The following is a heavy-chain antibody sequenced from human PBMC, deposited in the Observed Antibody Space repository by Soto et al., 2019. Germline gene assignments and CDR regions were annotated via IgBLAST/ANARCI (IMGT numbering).Heavy chain of an antibody. D-gene: IGHD1-7*01. J-gene: IGHJ6*02. V-gene: IGHV1-69*13. CDR2: IIPIFGTA. Sequence: GXSVKVSCKASGGTFSSYAISWVRQAPGQGLEWMGGIIPIFGTANYAQKFQGRVTITADESTSTAYMELSSLRSEDTAVYYCAKAHRTKLELLPNYYYYGMDVWGQGTTVTVSS. CDR3: AKAHRTKLELLPNYYYYGMDV. CDR1: GGTFSSYA.